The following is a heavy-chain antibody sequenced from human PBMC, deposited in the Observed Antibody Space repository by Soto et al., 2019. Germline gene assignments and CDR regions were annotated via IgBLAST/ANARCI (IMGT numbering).Heavy chain of an antibody. Sequence: SVKVSCKASGGTFSSYAISWVRQAPGQGLEWMGGIIPIFGTANYAQKFQGRVTITADESTSTAYMELSSLRSEDTAVYYCARVRPSSIAAPGWADVRRGFYFDYWGQGTLVTVSS. D-gene: IGHD6-6*01. CDR1: GGTFSSYA. J-gene: IGHJ4*02. CDR2: IIPIFGTA. V-gene: IGHV1-69*13. CDR3: ARVRPSSIAAPGWADVRRGFYFDY.